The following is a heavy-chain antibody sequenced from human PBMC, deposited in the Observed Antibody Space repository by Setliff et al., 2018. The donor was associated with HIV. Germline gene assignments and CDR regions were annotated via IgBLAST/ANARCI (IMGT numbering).Heavy chain of an antibody. D-gene: IGHD6-19*01. CDR2: ISSNSKYI. Sequence: PSETLSLTCTVSGFIFSSNSMNWVRQAPGKGLEWVSSISSNSKYIYYADSVKGRFTISRDNAKNSLYLQMNSLRTEDTALYYCVKDGQQWRFDPWGQGTLVTVSS. V-gene: IGHV3-21*04. CDR1: GFIFSSNS. CDR3: VKDGQQWRFDP. J-gene: IGHJ5*02.